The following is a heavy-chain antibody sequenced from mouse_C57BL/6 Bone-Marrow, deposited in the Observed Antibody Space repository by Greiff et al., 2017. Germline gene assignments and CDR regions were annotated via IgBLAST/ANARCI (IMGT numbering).Heavy chain of an antibody. CDR1: GFTFSDYG. D-gene: IGHD2-4*01. V-gene: IGHV5-17*01. Sequence: EVQRVESGGGLVKPGGSLKLSCAASGFTFSDYGMHWVRQAPEKGLEWVAYISSGSSTIYYADTVKGRFTISRDNAKNTLFLQMTSLRSEDTAMYYCAIYYDYDEGYAMDYWGQGTSVTVSS. J-gene: IGHJ4*01. CDR3: AIYYDYDEGYAMDY. CDR2: ISSGSSTI.